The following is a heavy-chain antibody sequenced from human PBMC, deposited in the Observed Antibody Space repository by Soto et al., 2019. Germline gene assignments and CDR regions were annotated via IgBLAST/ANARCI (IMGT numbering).Heavy chain of an antibody. V-gene: IGHV3-7*03. CDR1: GFTFSSYW. J-gene: IGHJ3*02. Sequence: EVQLVESGGGLVQPGGSLRLSCAASGFTFSSYWMSWVRQAPGKGLEWVANIKQDGSEKYYVDSVKGRFTISRDNAKNSLYLQMNGLRAEDTDVYYCASEIFPDAFDIGGQGTMVTVSS. D-gene: IGHD2-21*01. CDR3: ASEIFPDAFDI. CDR2: IKQDGSEK.